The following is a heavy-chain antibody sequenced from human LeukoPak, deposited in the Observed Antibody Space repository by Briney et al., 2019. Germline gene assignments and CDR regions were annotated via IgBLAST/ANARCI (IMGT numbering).Heavy chain of an antibody. J-gene: IGHJ4*02. Sequence: PGGSLRLSCAASGFTFSSYGMHWVRQAPGKGLEWVAVISYDGSNKYYADSVKGRFTISRDNSKNTLYLQMNSLRAEDTAVYYCAKDMAVVVVIAEVDYWGQGTLVTVSS. CDR3: AKDMAVVVVIAEVDY. CDR1: GFTFSSYG. V-gene: IGHV3-30*18. CDR2: ISYDGSNK. D-gene: IGHD3-22*01.